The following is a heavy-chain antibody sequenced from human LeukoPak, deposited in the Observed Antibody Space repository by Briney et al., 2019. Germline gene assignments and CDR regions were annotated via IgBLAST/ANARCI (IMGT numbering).Heavy chain of an antibody. Sequence: SETLSLTCTVSGVSINGNYWTWIRQLPAKGLEWIGFVSDTGDTDYNPSLKSRLTISADTSKSQLSLSLSSVTAADTALYYCARVFRGVVTSNWFDPWGQGTLVTVSS. V-gene: IGHV4-59*01. CDR2: VSDTGDT. J-gene: IGHJ5*02. D-gene: IGHD3-3*01. CDR1: GVSINGNY. CDR3: ARVFRGVVTSNWFDP.